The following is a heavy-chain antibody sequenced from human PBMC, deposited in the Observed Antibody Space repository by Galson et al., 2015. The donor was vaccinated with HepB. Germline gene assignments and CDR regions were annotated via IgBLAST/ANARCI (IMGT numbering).Heavy chain of an antibody. D-gene: IGHD5/OR15-5a*01. V-gene: IGHV3-21*01. J-gene: IGHJ4*02. CDR1: GFTFRSYS. CDR2: ISSTSTYI. Sequence: SLRLSCAASGFTFRSYSMNWVRQAPGKGLEWVSSISSTSTYIYYADSVKGRFTISRDNAKNSLYLRMNSLRAEDTAMYFCARGPGLDFDFWGQGTLVTVSS. CDR3: ARGPGLDFDF.